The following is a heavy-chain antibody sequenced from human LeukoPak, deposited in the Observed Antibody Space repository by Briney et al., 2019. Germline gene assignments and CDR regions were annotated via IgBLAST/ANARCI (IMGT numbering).Heavy chain of an antibody. CDR3: SGGPRYSSSWFDY. V-gene: IGHV4-59*01. CDR2: IYYSGST. CDR1: GGSISSYY. J-gene: IGHJ4*02. Sequence: SETLSLTCTVSGGSISSYYWSWIRQPPGKGLEWIGYIYYSGSTNYNPSLKSRVTISVDTSKNQFSLKLSSVTAADTAVYYCSGGPRYSSSWFDYWGQGTLVTVSS. D-gene: IGHD6-13*01.